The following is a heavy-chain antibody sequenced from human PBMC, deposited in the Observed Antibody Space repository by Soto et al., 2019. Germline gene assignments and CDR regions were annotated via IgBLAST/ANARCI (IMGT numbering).Heavy chain of an antibody. Sequence: QVQLVQSGAEVKKPGSSVKVSCKASGGTFSSYAISWVRQAPGQGLEWMGGIIPIFGTANYAQKFQGRVTFTADEATSTAYMELSSMRSEDTAVYYCARDQDSGYVINLLYFYNMDVWGQGTTVTVSS. CDR3: ARDQDSGYVINLLYFYNMDV. D-gene: IGHD5-12*01. J-gene: IGHJ6*02. V-gene: IGHV1-69*12. CDR1: GGTFSSYA. CDR2: IIPIFGTA.